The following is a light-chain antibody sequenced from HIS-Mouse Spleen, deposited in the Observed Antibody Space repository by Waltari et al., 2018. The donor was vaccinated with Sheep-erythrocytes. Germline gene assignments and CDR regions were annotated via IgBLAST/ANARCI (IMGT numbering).Light chain of an antibody. CDR2: DDS. CDR1: NIGSKS. J-gene: IGLJ2*01. V-gene: IGLV3-21*03. Sequence: SYVLTQPPSVSVAPGKTARITCGGNNIGSKSVHWYQQKPGQAPVLVVYDDSDRHSGIPERFSGYNSGNTATLTISRVEAGDEADYYCQVWDSSSDHVVFGGGTKLTVL. CDR3: QVWDSSSDHVV.